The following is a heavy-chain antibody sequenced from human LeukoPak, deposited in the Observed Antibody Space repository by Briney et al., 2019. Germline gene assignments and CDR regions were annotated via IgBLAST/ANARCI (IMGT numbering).Heavy chain of an antibody. J-gene: IGHJ3*02. D-gene: IGHD2-2*02. CDR3: ARALRNCSSTSCYTNAFDI. V-gene: IGHV1-8*03. Sequence: ASVKVSCEASGYTFTSYDINWVRQATGQGLEWMGWMNPNSGNTGYAQKFQGRVTITRNTSISTAYMELSSLRSEDTAVYYCARALRNCSSTSCYTNAFDIWGQGTMVTVSS. CDR1: GYTFTSYD. CDR2: MNPNSGNT.